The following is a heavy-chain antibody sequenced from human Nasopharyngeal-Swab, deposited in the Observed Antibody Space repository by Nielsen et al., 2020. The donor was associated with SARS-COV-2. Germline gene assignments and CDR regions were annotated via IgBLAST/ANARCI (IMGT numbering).Heavy chain of an antibody. Sequence: SETLSLTCTVSGGSISSGGYYWSWIRQHPGKGLEWIGYIYYSGSTYYNPSLKSRVTISVDKSKNQFSLKLSSVTAADTAVYYCASWSPYDYYMDVWGKGTTVTVSS. CDR1: GGSISSGGYY. CDR2: IYYSGST. D-gene: IGHD2-8*02. J-gene: IGHJ6*03. CDR3: ASWSPYDYYMDV. V-gene: IGHV4-31*03.